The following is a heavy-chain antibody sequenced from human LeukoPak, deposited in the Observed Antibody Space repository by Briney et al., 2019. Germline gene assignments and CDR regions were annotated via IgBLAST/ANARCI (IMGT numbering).Heavy chain of an antibody. Sequence: GGSLRLSCAASGFTFSSYGMHWVRQAPGKGLEWVAVISYDGSNKYYADSVKGRFTISRDNSKNTLYLQMNSLRAEDTAAYYCAKGLSGGTILNAFDIWGQGTMVTVSS. CDR2: ISYDGSNK. CDR3: AKGLSGGTILNAFDI. V-gene: IGHV3-30*18. D-gene: IGHD3-10*01. CDR1: GFTFSSYG. J-gene: IGHJ3*02.